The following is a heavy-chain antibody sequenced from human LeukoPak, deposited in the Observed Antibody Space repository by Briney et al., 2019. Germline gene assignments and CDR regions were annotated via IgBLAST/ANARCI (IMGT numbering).Heavy chain of an antibody. D-gene: IGHD2-2*01. J-gene: IGHJ6*03. Sequence: PSETLSLTCTVSGGSISSGDYYWSWIRQPPGKGLEWIGYIYYSGSTYYNPSLKSRVTISVDTSKNQFSLKLSSVTAADTAVYYCGSDFRDMVVVPAAPPRYYYYYYMDVWGKGTTVTVSS. CDR3: GSDFRDMVVVPAAPPRYYYYYYMDV. CDR1: GGSISSGDYY. V-gene: IGHV4-30-4*08. CDR2: IYYSGST.